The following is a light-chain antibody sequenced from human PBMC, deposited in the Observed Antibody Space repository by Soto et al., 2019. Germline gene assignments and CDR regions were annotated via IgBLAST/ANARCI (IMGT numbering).Light chain of an antibody. CDR3: QHYGNSLWT. Sequence: EIVMTQSPATLSVSPVERATLSCRASESVSSSFLTWYQQKPGQAPRLLIYRTSNRVTGIPDRFSGSGSGTDFTLTISRLEPEDFAVYFCQHYGNSLWTFGQGTKVDI. CDR1: ESVSSSF. CDR2: RTS. J-gene: IGKJ1*01. V-gene: IGKV3-20*01.